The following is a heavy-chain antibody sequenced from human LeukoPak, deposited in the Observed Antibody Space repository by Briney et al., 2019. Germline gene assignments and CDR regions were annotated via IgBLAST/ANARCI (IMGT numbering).Heavy chain of an antibody. CDR2: ISDDGSNK. V-gene: IGHV3-30-3*01. J-gene: IGHJ4*02. CDR3: ARDYCGGDCSFDY. CDR1: GFNFSSYV. Sequence: GSLRLSCAASGFNFSSYVLHWVRQTPGKGLEWVAVISDDGSNKYYAASVKGRFTISRDNSKNTLFLQMSSLRPEDTAVYYCARDYCGGDCSFDYWGQGTLVTVSS. D-gene: IGHD2-21*02.